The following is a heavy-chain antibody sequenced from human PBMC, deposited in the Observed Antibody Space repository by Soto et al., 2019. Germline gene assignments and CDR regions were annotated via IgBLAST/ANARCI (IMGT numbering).Heavy chain of an antibody. D-gene: IGHD4-4*01. Sequence: QVPLVKSGAEVKKPGSPVKVSCKAPGATFSRHTISWVRQAPGQGLEWMGRIIPILGIANYAQKFQDRVTITADKSTSTAYMELSSLRSEDTAVYYCARDESTVTTCYFDLWGRGTLVTVSS. J-gene: IGHJ2*01. CDR3: ARDESTVTTCYFDL. V-gene: IGHV1-69*08. CDR1: GATFSRHT. CDR2: IIPILGIA.